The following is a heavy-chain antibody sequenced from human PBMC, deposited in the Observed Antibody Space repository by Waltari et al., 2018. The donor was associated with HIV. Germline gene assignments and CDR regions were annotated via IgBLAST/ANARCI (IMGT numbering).Heavy chain of an antibody. J-gene: IGHJ5*01. CDR2: MSYDGTNQ. CDR3: AKDGRLRWYGDTGWLDS. Sequence: QVYLLESGGGVVQPGRSLRLSCVTSGFTFRDYAFHWVRQAPDQGLEWLAAMSYDGTNQYDAKSGKGRFIISRDDATNTVHLQMGSLRVEDTAMYFCAKDGRLRWYGDTGWLDSWGRGSQVTVSS. CDR1: GFTFRDYA. V-gene: IGHV3-30*15. D-gene: IGHD3-10*01.